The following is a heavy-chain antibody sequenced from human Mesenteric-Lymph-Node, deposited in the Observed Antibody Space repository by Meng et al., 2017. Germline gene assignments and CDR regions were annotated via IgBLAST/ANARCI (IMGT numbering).Heavy chain of an antibody. V-gene: IGHV4-31*03. Sequence: VPLQASGPGLVKPSQTLVLTCTVSGGSVSSGGYYWTWIRQHPGKGLEWFGHIYYSGSTFYNPSLKRRVIISIDTSKNQFSLNLRSVTAADTAVYYCARVSSGWDYFDYWGQGTLVTVSS. CDR2: IYYSGST. D-gene: IGHD6-19*01. J-gene: IGHJ4*02. CDR1: GGSVSSGGYY. CDR3: ARVSSGWDYFDY.